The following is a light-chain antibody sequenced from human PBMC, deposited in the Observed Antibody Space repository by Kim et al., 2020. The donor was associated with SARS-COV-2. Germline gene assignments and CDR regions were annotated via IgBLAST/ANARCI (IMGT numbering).Light chain of an antibody. V-gene: IGKV3-11*01. CDR3: QQRET. J-gene: IGKJ2*01. CDR2: DAS. CDR1: QSISSY. Sequence: PAILSLCQRERATHSCRASQSISSYLDRYQQKAGQAPRLLIYDASSRATGIPARFSGSGSETDFTLTISSLGREELAIDYCQQRETFGQETEVEIK.